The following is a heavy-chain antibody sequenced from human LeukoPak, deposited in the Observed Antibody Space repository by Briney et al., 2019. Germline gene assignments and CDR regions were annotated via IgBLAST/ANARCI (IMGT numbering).Heavy chain of an antibody. CDR1: GGSISSYY. J-gene: IGHJ4*02. CDR3: ARGAGITMILG. CDR2: IYYSGST. V-gene: IGHV4-59*01. D-gene: IGHD3-22*01. Sequence: PSETLSLTCTVSGGSISSYYWSWTRQPPGKGLEWIGYIYYSGSTNYNPSLKSRVTISVDTSKNQFSLKLSSVTAADTAVYYCARGAGITMILGWGQGTLVTVSS.